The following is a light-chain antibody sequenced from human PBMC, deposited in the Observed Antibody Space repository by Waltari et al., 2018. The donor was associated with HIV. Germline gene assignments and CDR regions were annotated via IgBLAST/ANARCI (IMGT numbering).Light chain of an antibody. CDR1: QSLLHSSGYNF. CDR3: MQGLQIPLT. V-gene: IGKV2-28*01. J-gene: IGKJ4*01. Sequence: IVMTQSPLSLSVTPGEPASISCTSNQSLLHSSGYNFLDWYMQKPGQSPQVLIYLAYNRASGVPARFSGSGSATDFTLKINRVEAEDVGFYYCMQGLQIPLTFGGGTKVEIK. CDR2: LAY.